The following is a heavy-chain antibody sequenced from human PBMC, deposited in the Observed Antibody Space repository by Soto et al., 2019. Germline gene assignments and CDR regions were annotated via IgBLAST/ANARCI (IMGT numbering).Heavy chain of an antibody. CDR3: ARVSSSWYENYYYGMDV. D-gene: IGHD6-13*01. Sequence: SSETLSLTCTVSGGSISSGDYYWSWIRQPPGKGLEWIGYIYYSGSTYYNPSLKSRVTISVDTSKNQFSLKLSSVTAADTAVYYCARVSSSWYENYYYGMDVWGQGTTVTVSS. CDR1: GGSISSGDYY. V-gene: IGHV4-30-4*02. J-gene: IGHJ6*02. CDR2: IYYSGST.